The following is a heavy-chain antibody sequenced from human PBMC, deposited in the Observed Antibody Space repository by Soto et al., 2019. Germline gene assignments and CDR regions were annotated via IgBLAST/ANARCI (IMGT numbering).Heavy chain of an antibody. D-gene: IGHD1-26*01. CDR2: LPEIGTNT. Sequence: EVQLLESGGGLVQPGRSLRLSCAASGFTFSNYGMSWVRQAPGKGLEWVSALPEIGTNTYYADSVKGRFTISRDNSKNTLFLQINNLRAGDTAVYYCAKKSGVGATWYFDYWGQGTLVTVSS. J-gene: IGHJ4*02. V-gene: IGHV3-23*01. CDR3: AKKSGVGATWYFDY. CDR1: GFTFSNYG.